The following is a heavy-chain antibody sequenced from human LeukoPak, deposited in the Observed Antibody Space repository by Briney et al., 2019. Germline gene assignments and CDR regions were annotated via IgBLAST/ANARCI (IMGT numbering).Heavy chain of an antibody. CDR1: SGSISSGDYY. V-gene: IGHV4-30-4*01. CDR2: INYSGST. D-gene: IGHD2-15*01. J-gene: IGHJ4*02. Sequence: SETVSLTCTVSSGSISSGDYYWSWIRQPPGKGLEWIGYINYSGSTSYNPSFKSRATISVDTAKSQFSLKLSSVSAADTAVYYCARAPLGFCSGGTCKRDFDYWGQGTLVMVSA. CDR3: ARAPLGFCSGGTCKRDFDY.